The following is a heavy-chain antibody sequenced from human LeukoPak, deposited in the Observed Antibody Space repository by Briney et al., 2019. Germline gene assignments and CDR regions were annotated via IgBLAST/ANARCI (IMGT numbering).Heavy chain of an antibody. J-gene: IGHJ3*02. CDR3: ARAQKYSYDAFDI. D-gene: IGHD4-11*01. CDR1: GFTFSSYA. V-gene: IGHV3-23*01. Sequence: GGSLRLSCAASGFTFSSYAMSWVRQAPRKGLEWVSAISGSGGSTYYADSVKGRFTISRDDSKNTLYLQMNSLRAEDTAVYYCARAQKYSYDAFDIWGQGTMVTVSS. CDR2: ISGSGGST.